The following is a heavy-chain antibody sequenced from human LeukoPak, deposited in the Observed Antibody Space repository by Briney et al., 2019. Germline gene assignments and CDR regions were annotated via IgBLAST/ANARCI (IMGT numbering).Heavy chain of an antibody. D-gene: IGHD3-10*01. J-gene: IGHJ5*02. V-gene: IGHV1-69*13. Sequence: GASVKVSCKASGGTFSSYAISWVRQAPGQGLEWMGGIIPIFGTANYAQKFQGRVTITADESTSTAYMELSSLRSEDTAVYYCARRYYYGSGSYQLQLARDGSSNWFDPWGQGTLVTVSS. CDR3: ARRYYYGSGSYQLQLARDGSSNWFDP. CDR1: GGTFSSYA. CDR2: IIPIFGTA.